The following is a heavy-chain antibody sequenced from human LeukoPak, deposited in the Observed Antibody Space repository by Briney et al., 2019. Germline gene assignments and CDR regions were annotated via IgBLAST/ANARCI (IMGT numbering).Heavy chain of an antibody. CDR3: AKVPPSITAAGNWLGP. CDR1: GYTFTGYY. D-gene: IGHD6-13*01. J-gene: IGHJ5*02. V-gene: IGHV1-2*06. CDR2: INPNTGGT. Sequence: AASVKVSCNASGYTFTGYYIHWVRQAPGQGLEWMGRINPNTGGTDYAQKFQGRVTMTRDTSITTAYMELSRLTSDDTAIYYCAKVPPSITAAGNWLGPWGQGALVTVSS.